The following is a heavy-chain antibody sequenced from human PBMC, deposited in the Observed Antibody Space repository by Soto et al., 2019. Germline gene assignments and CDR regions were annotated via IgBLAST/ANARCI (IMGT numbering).Heavy chain of an antibody. CDR1: GYTFTSYD. Sequence: ASVKVSCKASGYTFTSYDINWVRQATGQGLEWMGWMNPNSGNTNYAQKFQERVTITRDMSTSTAYMELSSLRSEDTAVYYCAADPNDYGDYGAFDIWGQGTMVTVSS. J-gene: IGHJ3*02. V-gene: IGHV1-8*01. D-gene: IGHD4-17*01. CDR3: AADPNDYGDYGAFDI. CDR2: MNPNSGNT.